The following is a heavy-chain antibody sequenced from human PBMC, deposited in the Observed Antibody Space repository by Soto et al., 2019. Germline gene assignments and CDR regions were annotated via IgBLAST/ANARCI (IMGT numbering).Heavy chain of an antibody. V-gene: IGHV4-59*01. CDR2: IYYSGST. CDR1: GGSISSYY. CDR3: ARGLGRGYYTYYYYYMDV. D-gene: IGHD3-3*01. Sequence: SETLSLTCTVSGGSISSYYWSWIRQPPGKGLEWIGYIYYSGSTNYNPSLKSRVTISVDTSKNQFSLKLSSVTAADTAVYYCARGLGRGYYTYYYYYMDVWGKGTTVTVSS. J-gene: IGHJ6*03.